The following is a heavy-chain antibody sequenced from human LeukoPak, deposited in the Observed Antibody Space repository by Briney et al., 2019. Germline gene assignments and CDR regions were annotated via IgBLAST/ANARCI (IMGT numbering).Heavy chain of an antibody. CDR1: GFTFSSYD. V-gene: IGHV3-13*01. D-gene: IGHD2-21*02. Sequence: PGGSVRLSCAASGFTFSSYDMHWVRQATGKGLEWVSAISAAGDTYYLDSVKGRFTISRENAKNSLYLQMNSLRAGDTAVYYCVALGDRIYWGQGTLVTVSS. CDR3: VALGDRIY. CDR2: ISAAGDT. J-gene: IGHJ4*02.